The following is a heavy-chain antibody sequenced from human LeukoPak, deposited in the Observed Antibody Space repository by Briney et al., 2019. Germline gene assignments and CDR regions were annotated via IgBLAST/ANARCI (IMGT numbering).Heavy chain of an antibody. CDR1: GFTFSSYS. D-gene: IGHD3-16*02. CDR2: ISSSSSYI. Sequence: PGGSLRLSCAASGFTFSSYSMNWVRQAPGKGLEWVSSISSSSSYIHYADSVKGRFTISRDNAKNSLYLQMNSLRAEDTAVYYCAPLANGGYPIDYWGQGTLVTVSS. J-gene: IGHJ4*02. CDR3: APLANGGYPIDY. V-gene: IGHV3-21*01.